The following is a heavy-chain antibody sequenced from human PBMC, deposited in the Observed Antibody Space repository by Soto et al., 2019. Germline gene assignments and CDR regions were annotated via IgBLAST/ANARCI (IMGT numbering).Heavy chain of an antibody. CDR1: GYTFTSYA. CDR3: ARALSPFYYYYYMDV. CDR2: INAGNGNT. Sequence: GASVKVSCKASGYTFTSYAMHWVRKAPGQRLEWMGWINAGNGNTKYSQKFQGRVTITRDTSASTAYMELSSLRSEDTAVYYCARALSPFYYYYYMDVWGKGTTVTVSS. V-gene: IGHV1-3*01. J-gene: IGHJ6*03.